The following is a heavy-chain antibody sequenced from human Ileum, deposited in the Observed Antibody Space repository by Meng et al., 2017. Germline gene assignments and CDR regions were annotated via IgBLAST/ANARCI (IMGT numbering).Heavy chain of an antibody. CDR1: GFTFVSYA. J-gene: IGHJ4*02. CDR2: GNST. Sequence: EVQLLESGGGLVQPGGSLRLSCAASGFTFVSYAMSWVRQAPGKGLEWVGNSTYYADSVKDRFTISRDDSKNTLYLRMNSLRAEDTAVYFCAKNPGYSSGSYYFDYWGQGTLVTVSS. D-gene: IGHD5-18*01. CDR3: AKNPGYSSGSYYFDY. V-gene: IGHV3-23*05.